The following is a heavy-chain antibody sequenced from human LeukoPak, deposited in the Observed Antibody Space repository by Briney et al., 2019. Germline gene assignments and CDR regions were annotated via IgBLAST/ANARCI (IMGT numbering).Heavy chain of an antibody. V-gene: IGHV3-21*01. CDR3: ARAPDYGDYGALDY. CDR2: ISSSSTYI. D-gene: IGHD4-17*01. Sequence: PGGSLRLSCAASGLTYCIYVMRWVRQAPGKGLEWVSSISSSSTYIYYADSVKGRFTISRDNAKNSLYLQMNSLRAEDTAVYYCARAPDYGDYGALDYWGQGTLVTVSS. CDR1: GLTYCIYV. J-gene: IGHJ4*02.